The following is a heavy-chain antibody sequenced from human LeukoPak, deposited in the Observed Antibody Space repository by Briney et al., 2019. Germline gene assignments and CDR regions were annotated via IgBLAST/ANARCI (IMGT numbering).Heavy chain of an antibody. CDR3: AKVRSYQLPIDY. CDR1: GFTFSSYG. D-gene: IGHD2-2*01. CDR2: IRYDGSNK. V-gene: IGHV3-30*02. J-gene: IGHJ4*02. Sequence: GGSLRLSCAASGFTFSSYGMHWVRQAPGKGLEWVAFIRYDGSNKYYADSVKGRFTISRDNSKNTLYLQMNSLRAEDTAVYYCAKVRSYQLPIDYWGQGTLVTVSS.